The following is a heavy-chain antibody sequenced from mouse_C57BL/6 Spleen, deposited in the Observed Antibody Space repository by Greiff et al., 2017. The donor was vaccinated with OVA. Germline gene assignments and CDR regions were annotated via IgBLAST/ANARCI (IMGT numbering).Heavy chain of an antibody. CDR3: AKEANDAY. CDR1: GYTFTSYG. CDR2: IYPRSGNT. D-gene: IGHD3-2*02. Sequence: VQLQQSGAELARPGASVKLSCKASGYTFTSYGISWVKQRTGQGLEWIGEIYPRSGNTYYNEKFKGKATLTADKSSSTAYMELRSLTSEDSAVYFCAKEANDAYWGQGTLVTVSA. J-gene: IGHJ3*01. V-gene: IGHV1-81*01.